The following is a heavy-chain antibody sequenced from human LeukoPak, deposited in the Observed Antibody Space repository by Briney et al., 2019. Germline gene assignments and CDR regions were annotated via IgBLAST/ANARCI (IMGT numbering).Heavy chain of an antibody. D-gene: IGHD2-2*01. CDR3: ARARIVVVPAVDYNWFDP. CDR1: GYTFTSYG. V-gene: IGHV1-18*01. J-gene: IGHJ5*02. CDR2: ISAYNGNT. Sequence: ASVKVSCKASGYTFTSYGISWVRQAPGQGLEWMGWISAYNGNTNYARKLQGRVTMTTDTSTSTAYMELRSLRSDDTAVYYCARARIVVVPAVDYNWFDPWGQGTLVTVSS.